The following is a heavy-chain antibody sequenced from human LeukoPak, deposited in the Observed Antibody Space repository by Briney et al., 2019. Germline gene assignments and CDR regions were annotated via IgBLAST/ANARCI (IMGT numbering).Heavy chain of an antibody. CDR1: GGSISSSSYY. Sequence: SETLSLTCTVSGGSISSSSYYSGWIRQPPGKGLEWIGSIYYSGSTYYNPSLKSRVTISVDTSKNQFSLKLSSVTAADTAVYYCARALIVVVPAAKTGDAFDIWGQGTMVTVSS. V-gene: IGHV4-39*07. J-gene: IGHJ3*02. D-gene: IGHD2-2*01. CDR2: IYYSGST. CDR3: ARALIVVVPAAKTGDAFDI.